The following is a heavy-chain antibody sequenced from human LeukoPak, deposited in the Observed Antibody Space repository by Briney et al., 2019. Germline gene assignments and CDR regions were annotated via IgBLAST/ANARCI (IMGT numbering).Heavy chain of an antibody. CDR1: GYTFTSYG. CDR3: ARDKVGATVGDAFDI. CDR2: ISAYNGNT. V-gene: IGHV1-18*01. D-gene: IGHD1-26*01. Sequence: ASVKVSCKASGYTFTSYGISWVRQAPGQGLEWMGWISAYNGNTNYAQKLQGRVTMTTDTSTSTAYMELRSLRSDDTAVYYCARDKVGATVGDAFDIWGQGTMVTVSS. J-gene: IGHJ3*02.